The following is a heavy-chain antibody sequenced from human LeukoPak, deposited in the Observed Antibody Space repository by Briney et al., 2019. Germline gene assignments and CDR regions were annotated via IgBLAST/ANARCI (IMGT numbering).Heavy chain of an antibody. Sequence: PGGSLRLSCAASGFTFSSYGLHWVRQAPGKGLEWVAFIRYDGSNKYYADSVKGGFTISRDNSKNTLYLQMNSLRAEDTAVYYCAKDPTSNYYDFWSGYYEDYWGQGTLVTVSS. CDR3: AKDPTSNYYDFWSGYYEDY. D-gene: IGHD3-3*01. J-gene: IGHJ4*02. CDR1: GFTFSSYG. V-gene: IGHV3-30*02. CDR2: IRYDGSNK.